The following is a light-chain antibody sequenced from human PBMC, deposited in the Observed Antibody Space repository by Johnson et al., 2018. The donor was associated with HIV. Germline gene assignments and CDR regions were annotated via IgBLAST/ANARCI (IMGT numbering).Light chain of an antibody. J-gene: IGLJ1*01. Sequence: QAVLTQPPSVSAAPGQKVTVSCSGSSSNIGNNFVSWYQQVPGTAPKLLIYDNDKRPSGIPDRFSGSKSGTSATLGISGLQTGDEADHYCGTWDNSLCAGVFGSGTKVTVL. CDR3: GTWDNSLCAGV. CDR2: DND. V-gene: IGLV1-51*01. CDR1: SSNIGNNF.